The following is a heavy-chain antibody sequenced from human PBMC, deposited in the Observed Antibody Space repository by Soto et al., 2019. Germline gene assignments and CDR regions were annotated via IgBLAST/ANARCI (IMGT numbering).Heavy chain of an antibody. CDR2: IKSKTDGGTT. CDR3: TTVDYYDSSGPLLA. CDR1: GFTFSNAW. Sequence: GGSLRLSCAASGFTFSNAWMSWVRQAPGKGLEWVGRIKSKTDGGTTDYAAPVKGRFTISRDDSKNTLYLQMNSLKTEDTAVYYCTTVDYYDSSGPLLAWGQGTLVTVSS. D-gene: IGHD3-22*01. J-gene: IGHJ4*02. V-gene: IGHV3-15*01.